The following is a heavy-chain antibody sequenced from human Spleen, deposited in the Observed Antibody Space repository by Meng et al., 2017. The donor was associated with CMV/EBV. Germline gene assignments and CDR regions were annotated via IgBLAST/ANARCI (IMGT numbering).Heavy chain of an antibody. Sequence: SGFTFSNYAMSWVRQAPGMGLEWVSAISGSCGSTYYADSVKGRFTISRDNSKNTLYLQMNSLRAEDTAVYYCAKGWGYYYASGSSLDYWGQGTLVTVSS. J-gene: IGHJ4*02. D-gene: IGHD3-10*01. V-gene: IGHV3-23*01. CDR1: GFTFSNYA. CDR3: AKGWGYYYASGSSLDY. CDR2: ISGSCGST.